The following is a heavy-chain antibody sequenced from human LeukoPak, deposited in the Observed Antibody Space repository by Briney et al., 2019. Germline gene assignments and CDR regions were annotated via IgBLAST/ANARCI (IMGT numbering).Heavy chain of an antibody. CDR1: GGSFNDYY. V-gene: IGHV4-34*01. CDR3: ARGWEPFEYSTSWYRGSYYYYYMSV. J-gene: IGHJ6*03. CDR2: IDHAGRA. D-gene: IGHD6-13*01. Sequence: SETLSLTCAVYGGSFNDYYLTWIRQPPGKGLEWIGEIDHAGRANYNPSLKSRVTISVDTSKNQFSLHLNSVTAADTAVYYCARGWEPFEYSTSWYRGSYYYYYMSVWGKGTAVTVSS.